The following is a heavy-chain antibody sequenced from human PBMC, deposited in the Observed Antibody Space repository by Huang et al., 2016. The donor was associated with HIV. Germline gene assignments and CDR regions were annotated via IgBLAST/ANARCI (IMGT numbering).Heavy chain of an antibody. CDR2: ISYDGRSQ. Sequence: QVHLVESGGGVVQPGGSLRLSCAASGFRLSGWGMHWVRQAPGKGLEWVAVISYDGRSQFYTDSVKGRFTISRDNSDNTLSLQMKGLRPDDTAVYYCAKESRWFSDFDHWGQGVLVSVSS. CDR3: AKESRWFSDFDH. D-gene: IGHD2-15*01. J-gene: IGHJ4*02. CDR1: GFRLSGWG. V-gene: IGHV3-30*18.